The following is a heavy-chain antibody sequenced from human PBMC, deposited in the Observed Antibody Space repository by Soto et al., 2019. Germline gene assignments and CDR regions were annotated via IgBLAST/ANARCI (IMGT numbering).Heavy chain of an antibody. Sequence: GGSLRLSCAASGFTFSSYAMHWVRQAPGKGLEWVAVISYDGSNKYYADSVKGRFTISRDNSKNTLYLQMNSLRAEDTAVYYCVSPTKNYYGMDVWGQGTTVTVSS. J-gene: IGHJ6*02. CDR1: GFTFSSYA. V-gene: IGHV3-30-3*01. CDR3: VSPTKNYYGMDV. CDR2: ISYDGSNK.